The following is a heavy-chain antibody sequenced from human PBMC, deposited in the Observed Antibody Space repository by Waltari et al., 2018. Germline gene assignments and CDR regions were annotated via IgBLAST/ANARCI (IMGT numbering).Heavy chain of an antibody. CDR2: ISYNERNI. V-gene: IGHV3-30*04. Sequence: QVQLVESGGGVVQPGRSLRLPCAASEFTFSSYARHWVRQAPGKGREWVAVISYNERNIYYVDSVKGRFIISRDNSNKMLYLQMNNLRTEDTAVYYCARDYCDRTNCHGMDVWGQGTTVIVSS. J-gene: IGHJ6*02. CDR3: ARDYCDRTNCHGMDV. CDR1: EFTFSSYA. D-gene: IGHD3-22*01.